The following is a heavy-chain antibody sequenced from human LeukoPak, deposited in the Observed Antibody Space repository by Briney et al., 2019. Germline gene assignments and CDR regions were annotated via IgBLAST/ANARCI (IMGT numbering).Heavy chain of an antibody. V-gene: IGHV1-2*02. CDR3: ARDRPEIDAFDI. Sequence: ASVKVSCKASGYTFTGYYMHWVRQAPGQGLEWMGWINPNSGGTNYAQKFQGRVTMTRDTSISTAYMELSRLRSDDTAVYYCARDRPEIDAFDIWGQGTMVTVSS. J-gene: IGHJ3*02. CDR2: INPNSGGT. CDR1: GYTFTGYY.